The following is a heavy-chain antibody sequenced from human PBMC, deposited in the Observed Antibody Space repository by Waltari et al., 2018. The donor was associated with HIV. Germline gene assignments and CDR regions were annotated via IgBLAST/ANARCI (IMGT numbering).Heavy chain of an antibody. V-gene: IGHV3-73*02. Sequence: EMQLVESGGALVQPGGPLTLPCAAFGFPLSASAVHWVRQTPGKGLEWVGRIRSKLKNFATSYADSVKGRFAISRDDSNNTAFLQMSSLKIEDTAVYYCTRPGLNNGWYVWGQGTLVTVSS. CDR1: GFPLSASA. J-gene: IGHJ4*02. D-gene: IGHD6-19*01. CDR3: TRPGLNNGWYV. CDR2: IRSKLKNFAT.